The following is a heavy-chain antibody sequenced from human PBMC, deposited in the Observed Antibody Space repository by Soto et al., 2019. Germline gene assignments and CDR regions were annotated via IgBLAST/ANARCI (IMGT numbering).Heavy chain of an antibody. CDR2: FDPEDGET. V-gene: IGHV1-24*01. CDR1: GYTLTELS. Sequence: ASVKVSCKVSGYTLTELSMHWVRQAPGKGLEWMGGFDPEDGETIYAQKFQGRVTMTEDTSTDTAYMELSSLRSEDTAVYYCATNMVTGAYYYYGMDVWGQGTTVTVSS. J-gene: IGHJ6*02. CDR3: ATNMVTGAYYYYGMDV. D-gene: IGHD1-20*01.